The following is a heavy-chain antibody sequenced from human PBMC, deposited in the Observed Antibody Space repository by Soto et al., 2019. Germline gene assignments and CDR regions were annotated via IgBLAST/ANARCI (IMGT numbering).Heavy chain of an antibody. Sequence: QVQLVESGGGVAQPGGSLRLSCAASGFTFSRYGMHWVRQAPGKGLEWVAVIWTDGSYEYYADSVMGRFTISSDNSKNTLYLQMNSLRAEDTAVYYCARAGHYSSGYYYGGLDYWGPGTLVTVSS. CDR1: GFTFSRYG. J-gene: IGHJ4*02. CDR3: ARAGHYSSGYYYGGLDY. V-gene: IGHV3-33*01. CDR2: IWTDGSYE. D-gene: IGHD3-22*01.